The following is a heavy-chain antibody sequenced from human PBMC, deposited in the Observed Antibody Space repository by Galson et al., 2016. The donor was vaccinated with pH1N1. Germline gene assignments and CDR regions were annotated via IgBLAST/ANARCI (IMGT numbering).Heavy chain of an antibody. CDR3: ATYKSGSTRHRFFDN. CDR2: IFYSGAA. V-gene: IGHV4-31*03. CDR1: GCSLSSGGYY. J-gene: IGHJ4*02. Sequence: TLSLTCTVSGCSLSSGGYYWSWIRQVSGRGLEWMGYIFYSGAAYYNPSLESRLSISMDRSQNQFSLELTSATAADTAVYYCATYKSGSTRHRFFDNWGLGTLVTVSS. D-gene: IGHD1-7*01.